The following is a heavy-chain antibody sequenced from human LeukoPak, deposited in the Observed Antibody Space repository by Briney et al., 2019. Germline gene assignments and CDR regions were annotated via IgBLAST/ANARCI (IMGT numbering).Heavy chain of an antibody. J-gene: IGHJ4*02. D-gene: IGHD1-26*01. CDR2: IYYSGST. V-gene: IGHV4-39*02. CDR3: ARDRLVGATTPLY. CDR1: GGSISSSSYY. Sequence: PSETLSLTCTVSGGSISSSSYYWGWIRQPPGKGLEWIGSIYYSGSTYYNPSLKSRVTISVDTSKNQFSLKLSSATAADTAVYYCARDRLVGATTPLYWGQGTLVTVSS.